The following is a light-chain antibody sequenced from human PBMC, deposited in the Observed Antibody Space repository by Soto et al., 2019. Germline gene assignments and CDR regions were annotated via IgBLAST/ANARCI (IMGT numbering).Light chain of an antibody. Sequence: QSVLTQPPSASGTPGQRVTISCSGSNSNIGSNTVNWYQQLPGTAPKLLIYSNNQRPSGVPDRFSGSKSGTSASLAISGLQSEDEAVYYCAAWDDSLNGPVFGGGTKVTVL. J-gene: IGLJ3*02. CDR3: AAWDDSLNGPV. CDR2: SNN. V-gene: IGLV1-44*01. CDR1: NSNIGSNT.